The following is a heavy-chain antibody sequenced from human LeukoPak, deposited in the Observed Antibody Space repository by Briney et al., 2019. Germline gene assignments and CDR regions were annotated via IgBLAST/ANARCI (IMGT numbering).Heavy chain of an antibody. CDR1: GGSISSYY. V-gene: IGHV4-59*01. Sequence: KTSETLSLTCTVSGGSISSYYWSWIRQPPGKGLEWIGYIYYSGSTNYNPSLKSRVTISVDTSKNQFSLQLSSVTAADTAVYYCARGYMITFGGVIYPNAFDIWGQGTMVTVSS. CDR3: ARGYMITFGGVIYPNAFDI. J-gene: IGHJ3*02. D-gene: IGHD3-16*02. CDR2: IYYSGST.